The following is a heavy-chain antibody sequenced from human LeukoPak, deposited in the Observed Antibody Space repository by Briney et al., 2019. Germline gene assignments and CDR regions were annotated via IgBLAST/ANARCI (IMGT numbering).Heavy chain of an antibody. D-gene: IGHD6-19*01. CDR1: GYTFTGYY. V-gene: IGHV1-2*02. CDR3: AVGLDIAMPGKVPTG. CDR2: LDPKSGGT. J-gene: IGHJ4*02. Sequence: ASVKVSCKSSGYTFTGYYIHLVRHGPGQGPELMGGLDPKSGGTKYAQRFQGRVTMTWDTSISTAYMDLARLRSDDTAVYYCAVGLDIAMPGKVPTGWGQGTLVTVSS.